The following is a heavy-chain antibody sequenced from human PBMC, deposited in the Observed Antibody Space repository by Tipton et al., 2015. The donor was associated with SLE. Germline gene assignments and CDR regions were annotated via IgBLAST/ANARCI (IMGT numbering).Heavy chain of an antibody. CDR3: ARDSGGYGSSTRSQYYCYFGMDV. J-gene: IGHJ6*02. CDR2: INPNSGGT. V-gene: IGHV1-2*06. CDR1: GYTFTDYY. D-gene: IGHD2-2*01. Sequence: QSGPEVKKPGASVQISCKASGYTFTDYYIQWLRQAPGQGLEWMGQINPNSGGTIYAQSFQGGVPMTRDTFITTAYIERRSLRSDDTAVNYCARDSGGYGSSTRSQYYCYFGMDVWGQGTTVTVSS.